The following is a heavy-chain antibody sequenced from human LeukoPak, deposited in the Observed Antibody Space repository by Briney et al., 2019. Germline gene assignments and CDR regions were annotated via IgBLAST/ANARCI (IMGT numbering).Heavy chain of an antibody. CDR2: ISGSGGST. CDR3: AGGQMFTSGGFES. Sequence: GGSLRLSCATSGFTFSTYAMSWVRQAPGKGLEWVSAISGSGGSTYYADSVKGRFTISRDNSKNTLYLQMNSLRAEDTAVYYCAGGQMFTSGGFESWGQGALVTVSS. D-gene: IGHD6-19*01. V-gene: IGHV3-23*01. J-gene: IGHJ4*02. CDR1: GFTFSTYA.